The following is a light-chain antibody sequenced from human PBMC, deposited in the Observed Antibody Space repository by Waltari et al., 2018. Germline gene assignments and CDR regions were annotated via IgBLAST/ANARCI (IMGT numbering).Light chain of an antibody. CDR1: QSVSSY. J-gene: IGKJ4*01. CDR3: QQRSNWPLT. CDR2: DAY. V-gene: IGKV3-11*01. Sequence: EIVLTQSPATLSLSAGERATLSCRASQSVSSYLAWYQQKPGQAPRLLIYDAYNRATGIPARFSGSGSGTDFTLTISSLEPEDFAVYYCQQRSNWPLTFGGGTKVEIK.